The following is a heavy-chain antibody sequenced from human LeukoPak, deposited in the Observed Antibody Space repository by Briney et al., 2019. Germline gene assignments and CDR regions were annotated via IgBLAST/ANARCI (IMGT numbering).Heavy chain of an antibody. Sequence: GGSLRLSCAASGFTFDDYSMHWVRQAPGKGLEWVSGISWNSGSIGYADSVKGRFTISRDNAKNSLYLQMNSLRAEDTALYYCAKAGYCSGGSCVRRVFDIWGQGTMVTVSS. CDR3: AKAGYCSGGSCVRRVFDI. D-gene: IGHD2-15*01. CDR1: GFTFDDYS. J-gene: IGHJ3*02. V-gene: IGHV3-9*01. CDR2: ISWNSGSI.